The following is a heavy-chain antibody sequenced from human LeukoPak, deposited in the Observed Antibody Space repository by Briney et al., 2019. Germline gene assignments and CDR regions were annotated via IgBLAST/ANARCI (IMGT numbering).Heavy chain of an antibody. CDR1: GGSISSGSYY. J-gene: IGHJ3*02. CDR2: IYTSGST. V-gene: IGHV4-61*02. D-gene: IGHD3-3*01. CDR3: ARGGIRTIFGVVLGAFDI. Sequence: SQTLSLTCTVSGGSISSGSYYWSWIRQPAGKGLEWIGRIYTSGSTNYNPSLKSRVTISVDTSKNQFSLKLSSVTAADTAVYYCARGGIRTIFGVVLGAFDIWGQGTMVTVSS.